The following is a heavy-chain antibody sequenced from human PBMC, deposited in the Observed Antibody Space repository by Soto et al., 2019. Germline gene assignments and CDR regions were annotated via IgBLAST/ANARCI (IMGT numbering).Heavy chain of an antibody. CDR2: IWYDGSNK. CDR1: GFTFSSHG. V-gene: IGHV3-33*01. Sequence: QVQLVESGGGVVQPGRSLRVSCAASGFTFSSHGMHWVRQAPGKGLEWVAVIWYDGSNKYYGESVKGRFIISRDNSKKTVDLKMNSLSAEDTAICYCARWGPDKVLDYWCQGTLVTVSS. D-gene: IGHD3-16*01. CDR3: ARWGPDKVLDY. J-gene: IGHJ4*02.